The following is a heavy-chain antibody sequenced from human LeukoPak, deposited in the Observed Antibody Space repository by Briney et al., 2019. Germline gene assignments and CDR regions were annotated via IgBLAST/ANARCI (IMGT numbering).Heavy chain of an antibody. Sequence: PSETLSLTCTVSGGSISSYYWNWIRQPPGKGLEWIGYIYYSGSTNYNPSLKSRVTISVDTSKNQFSLKLSSVTAADTAVYYCARGCSSTSCPIDYWGQGTLVTVSS. D-gene: IGHD2-2*01. CDR2: IYYSGST. CDR1: GGSISSYY. J-gene: IGHJ4*02. V-gene: IGHV4-59*01. CDR3: ARGCSSTSCPIDY.